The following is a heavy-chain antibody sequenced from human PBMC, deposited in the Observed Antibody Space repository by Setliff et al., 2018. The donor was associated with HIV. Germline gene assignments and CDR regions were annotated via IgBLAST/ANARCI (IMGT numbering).Heavy chain of an antibody. CDR1: GYTFTGYY. V-gene: IGHV1-2*02. CDR3: ARGGSGWPGYYYYHMDV. Sequence: ASVKVSCKASGYTFTGYYMHWVRQAPGQGLEWMGWINPNSGGTTYAQEFQGRVTITRDTSASTAYMELSSLRSEDMAVYYCARGGSGWPGYYYYHMDVWGKGTTVTVSS. J-gene: IGHJ6*03. CDR2: INPNSGGT. D-gene: IGHD6-19*01.